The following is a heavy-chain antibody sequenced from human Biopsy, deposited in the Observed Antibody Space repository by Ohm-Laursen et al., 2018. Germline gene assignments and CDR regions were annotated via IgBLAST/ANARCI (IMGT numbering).Heavy chain of an antibody. Sequence: SLRLSCAASGFILHNYGLSWVRQAPGKGLEWVSVITGVGGVTYYADPVKGRFTVSRDNSMNTMFLQMNSLRAQDAGTYYCAKWGTSMALYHFYGMDVWGQGTTVSVSS. V-gene: IGHV3-23*01. CDR1: GFILHNYG. CDR2: ITGVGGVT. D-gene: IGHD5-18*01. J-gene: IGHJ6*02. CDR3: AKWGTSMALYHFYGMDV.